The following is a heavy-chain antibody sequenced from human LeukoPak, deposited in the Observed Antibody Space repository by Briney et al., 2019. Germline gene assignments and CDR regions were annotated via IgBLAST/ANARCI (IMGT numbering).Heavy chain of an antibody. D-gene: IGHD1-1*01. J-gene: IGHJ6*03. CDR1: GFTFSSFD. CDR2: IGTASDT. Sequence: GGSLRLSCAASGFTFSSFDMHWVRHPTGQGLEWASTIGTASDTYYPGSVEGRFTLSRDNAKNSLYLQMNSLTAGDTAVYYCARGPPRGKYYYMDVWGKGTTVTVSS. CDR3: ARGPPRGKYYYMDV. V-gene: IGHV3-13*01.